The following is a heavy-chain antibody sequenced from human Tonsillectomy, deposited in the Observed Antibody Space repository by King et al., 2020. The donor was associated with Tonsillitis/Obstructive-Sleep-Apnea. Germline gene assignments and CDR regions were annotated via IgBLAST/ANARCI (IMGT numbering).Heavy chain of an antibody. CDR3: ARAYYDISTGYLDDAFDI. CDR1: GGSIRSYY. D-gene: IGHD3-9*01. Sequence: VQLQESGPGLVKPSETLSLTCTVSGGSIRSYYWSWIRQPPGKGLEWIGYIYYSGSTNYNPSLKSRVTISVDTSKNQFSLRLSSVTAADTAVYYCARAYYDISTGYLDDAFDIWGQGTMVTVSS. J-gene: IGHJ3*02. CDR2: IYYSGST. V-gene: IGHV4-59*08.